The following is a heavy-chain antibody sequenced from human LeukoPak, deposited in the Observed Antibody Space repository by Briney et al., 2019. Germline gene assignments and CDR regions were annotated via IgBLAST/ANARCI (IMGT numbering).Heavy chain of an antibody. CDR2: INPNSGGT. V-gene: IGHV1-2*02. Sequence: GASVKVSCKASGYTFTSYYMHWVRQAPGQGLEWMGWINPNSGGTNYAQKFQGRVTMTRDTSISTAYMELSRLRSDDTAVYYCARDDGYSYGPEDYWGQGTLVTVSS. D-gene: IGHD5-18*01. CDR1: GYTFTSYY. J-gene: IGHJ4*02. CDR3: ARDDGYSYGPEDY.